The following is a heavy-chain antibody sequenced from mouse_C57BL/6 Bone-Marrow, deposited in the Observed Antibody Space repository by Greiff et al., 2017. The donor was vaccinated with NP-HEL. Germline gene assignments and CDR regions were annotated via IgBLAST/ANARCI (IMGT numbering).Heavy chain of an antibody. Sequence: QVQLQQPGAELVKPGASVKLSCKASGYTFTSYWMQWVKQRPGQGLEWIGEIDPSDSYTSYNQKFKGKATLTVDTSSSTAYMQLSSLTSEDSAVYYCARLFDYRAYWGQGTLVTVSA. D-gene: IGHD2-4*01. V-gene: IGHV1-50*01. CDR3: ARLFDYRAY. CDR2: IDPSDSYT. CDR1: GYTFTSYW. J-gene: IGHJ3*01.